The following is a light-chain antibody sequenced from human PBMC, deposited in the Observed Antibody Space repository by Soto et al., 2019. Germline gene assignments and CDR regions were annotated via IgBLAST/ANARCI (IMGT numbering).Light chain of an antibody. J-gene: IGKJ5*01. V-gene: IGKV3D-20*02. CDR3: QQRSNWPPIT. Sequence: IRLTQSPGTLSLAPGQRATLSCRASQFVSNNYLAWYQQKPGQAPRLLIFGASSRATGIPDRFSGSGSGTDFTLTISSLEPEDFAVYYCQQRSNWPPITFGQGTRLEIK. CDR1: QFVSNNY. CDR2: GAS.